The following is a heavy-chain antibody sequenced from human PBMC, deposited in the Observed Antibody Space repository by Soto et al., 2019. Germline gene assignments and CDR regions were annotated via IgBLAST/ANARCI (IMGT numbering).Heavy chain of an antibody. CDR3: ARDPKDLGYCGSSICDGYYGLDV. CDR2: ISAYNGNT. CDR1: GYTFTSYG. D-gene: IGHD2-2*01. V-gene: IGHV1-18*01. Sequence: ASVKVSCKASGYTFTSYGISWVRQAPGQGLEWMGWISAYNGNTNYAQKLQGRVTMTTDTSTSTAYMELRSLRSDDTAVYYCARDPKDLGYCGSSICDGYYGLDVWGQGTTVTVSS. J-gene: IGHJ6*02.